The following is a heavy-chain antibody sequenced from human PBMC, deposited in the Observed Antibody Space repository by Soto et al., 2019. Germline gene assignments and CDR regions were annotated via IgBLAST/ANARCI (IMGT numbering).Heavy chain of an antibody. CDR1: GFTFSSYA. D-gene: IGHD6-13*01. CDR2: ISGSGGST. J-gene: IGHJ6*02. Sequence: GGSLRLSCAASGFTFSSYAMSWVRQAPGKGLEWVSAISGSGGSTYYADSVKGRFTISRDNAKNTLYLQMNSLRAEDTAVYYFASPRGGAAAGNYYYYGMDVWGQGTTVTVSS. V-gene: IGHV3-23*01. CDR3: ASPRGGAAAGNYYYYGMDV.